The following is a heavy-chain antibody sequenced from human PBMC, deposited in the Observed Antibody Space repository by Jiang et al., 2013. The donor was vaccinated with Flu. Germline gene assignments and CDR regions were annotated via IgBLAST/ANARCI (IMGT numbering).Heavy chain of an antibody. CDR3: ARDFLPDGIFNYFDP. CDR2: ISNDGSSK. Sequence: QLLESGGGVVQPGRSLRLSCAASGFRFSDYAMHWVRQSPGKGLEWVAVISNDGSSKYYADSVKGRFTISRDNSKNTLYLQVSSLGVEDTAMFYCARDFLPDGIFNYFDPWGQGTLVTVSS. J-gene: IGHJ5*02. CDR1: GFRFSDYA. V-gene: IGHV3-30-3*01. D-gene: IGHD2-15*01.